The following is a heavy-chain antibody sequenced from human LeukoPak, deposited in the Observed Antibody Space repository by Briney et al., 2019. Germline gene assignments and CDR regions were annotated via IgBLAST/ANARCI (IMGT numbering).Heavy chain of an antibody. CDR1: GYTFTSYD. CDR3: ARVALLWFGEHAYFDY. CDR2: MNPNSGNT. J-gene: IGHJ4*02. D-gene: IGHD3-10*01. V-gene: IGHV1-8*01. Sequence: GASVKVSCKASGYTFTSYDINWVRQATGQGLEWMGWMNPNSGNTGYAQKFQGRVTITRNTSISTAYMELSSLRSEDTAVYYCARVALLWFGEHAYFDYWGQGTLVTVSS.